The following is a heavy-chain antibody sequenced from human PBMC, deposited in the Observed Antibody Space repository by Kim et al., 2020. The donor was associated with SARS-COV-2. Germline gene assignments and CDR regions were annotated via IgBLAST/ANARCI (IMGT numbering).Heavy chain of an antibody. D-gene: IGHD3-10*01. CDR3: ARLDVGYNNGSGIQYYFD. CDR2: IDPSDSYT. Sequence: GESRKISCKGSGYSFASNWISWVRQMPGKGLEWMGRIDPSDSYTDYSPSFQGHVTISADKPMSTAYLQWSSLKASDTAIYSCARLDVGYNNGSGIQYYFD. J-gene: IGHJ4*01. V-gene: IGHV5-10-1*01. CDR1: GYSFASNW.